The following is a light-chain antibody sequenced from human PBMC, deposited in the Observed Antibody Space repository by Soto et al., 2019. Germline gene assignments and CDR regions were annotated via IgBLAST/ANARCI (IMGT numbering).Light chain of an antibody. Sequence: EIVLTQSPATLSLSPVEKATLSCRAGQNTGTSLVRSQQNPGQSPRLLIYDASHRATGVPARFSGSGSGTDFTLTISSLEPEDFAVYYCQQRSVWPITSGQGTRLEIK. J-gene: IGKJ5*01. V-gene: IGKV3-11*01. CDR2: DAS. CDR3: QQRSVWPIT. CDR1: QNTGTS.